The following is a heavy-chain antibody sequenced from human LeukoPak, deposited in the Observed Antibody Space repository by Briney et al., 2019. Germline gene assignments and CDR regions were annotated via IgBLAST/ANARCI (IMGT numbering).Heavy chain of an antibody. D-gene: IGHD6-13*01. J-gene: IGHJ4*02. CDR3: ARDVRRVTAAGTFCLFY. CDR2: ISYDGSNK. Sequence: GRSLRLSCAASGFTFSNYGMHWVREAPGKGREGVAVISYDGSNKYYADSVKGRFTISRDNSKNTLYLHMNSLRAEDTAVYYCARDVRRVTAAGTFCLFYWGQGTLVTVSS. V-gene: IGHV3-30*19. CDR1: GFTFSNYG.